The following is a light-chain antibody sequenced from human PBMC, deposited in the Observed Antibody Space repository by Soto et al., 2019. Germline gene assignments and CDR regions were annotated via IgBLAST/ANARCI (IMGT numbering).Light chain of an antibody. CDR3: QVWDSSSVHWV. Sequence: SSELTQPPSVSVAPGETARITCGGNDIGTKSVHWYQQKPGQAPVLVIYYDSDRPSGIPERLSGSNSGNTATLTISRVEVGDEADYYCQVWDSSSVHWVFGGGTQLTVL. J-gene: IGLJ3*02. V-gene: IGLV3-21*04. CDR2: YDS. CDR1: DIGTKS.